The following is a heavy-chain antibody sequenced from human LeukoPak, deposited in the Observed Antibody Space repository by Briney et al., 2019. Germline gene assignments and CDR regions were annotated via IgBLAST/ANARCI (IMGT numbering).Heavy chain of an antibody. V-gene: IGHV4-39*01. Sequence: SETLSLTCTVSGGSIISWRYYWRWIRQPPGKGLEWIGSIYYSGSTYYNPSLKSRVTISVDTSKNQLSLNLSSATSAYTAVDYCARKAKGYSPSFYYWGQGTLVTVSS. CDR3: ARKAKGYSPSFYY. CDR2: IYYSGST. CDR1: GGSIISWRYY. J-gene: IGHJ4*02. D-gene: IGHD1-26*01.